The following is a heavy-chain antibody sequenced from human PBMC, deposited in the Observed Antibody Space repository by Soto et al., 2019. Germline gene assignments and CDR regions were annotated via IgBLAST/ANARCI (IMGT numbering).Heavy chain of an antibody. CDR2: VSYDGSNP. CDR1: GFTFSTYG. Sequence: VGSLRLSCAASGFTFSTYGMHWVRQAPGKGLEWVADVSYDGSNPYYADSAKGRFTISRDNSKNMLYLQMNSLRAEDTAVYYCAKGGGSGSYRLDVWGQGTTVTVSS. V-gene: IGHV3-30*18. D-gene: IGHD3-10*01. J-gene: IGHJ6*02. CDR3: AKGGGSGSYRLDV.